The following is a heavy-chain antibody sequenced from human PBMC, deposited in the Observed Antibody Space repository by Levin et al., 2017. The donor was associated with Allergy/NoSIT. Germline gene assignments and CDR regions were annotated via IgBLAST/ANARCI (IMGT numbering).Heavy chain of an antibody. CDR1: GFTFSSYG. CDR3: ARDLGYSSGWYYYYYGMDV. V-gene: IGHV3-33*01. CDR2: IWYDGSNK. J-gene: IGHJ6*02. D-gene: IGHD6-19*01. Sequence: GGSLRLSCAASGFTFSSYGMHWVRQAPGKGLEWVAVIWYDGSNKYYADSVKGRFTISRDNSKNTLYLQMNSLRAEDTAVYYCARDLGYSSGWYYYYYGMDVWGQGTTVTVSS.